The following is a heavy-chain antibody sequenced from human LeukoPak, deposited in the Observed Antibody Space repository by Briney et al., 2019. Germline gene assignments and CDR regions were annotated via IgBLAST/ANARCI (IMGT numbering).Heavy chain of an antibody. V-gene: IGHV4-34*01. CDR1: GGSFSGYY. CDR2: INHSGST. CDR3: ARGIRGYSYGSNYFDY. D-gene: IGHD5-18*01. J-gene: IGHJ4*02. Sequence: PSETLSLTCAVYGGSFSGYYWSWIRQPPGKGLEWIGEINHSGSTNYNPSLKSRVTISVDTSKNQFSLKLSSVTDADTAVYYCARGIRGYSYGSNYFDYWGQGTLVTVSS.